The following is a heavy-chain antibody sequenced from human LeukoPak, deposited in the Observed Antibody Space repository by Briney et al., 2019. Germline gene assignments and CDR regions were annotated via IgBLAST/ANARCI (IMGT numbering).Heavy chain of an antibody. CDR1: GYTFTSCY. Sequence: ASVKVSCKASGYTFTSCYMHWVRQAPGQGLEWMGIINPSGGGTTYAQRFQGRVTMTRDTSTSTVYMELSSLRSEDTAVYYCARGYSGTYEEDYWGQGTLVTVSS. CDR2: INPSGGGT. V-gene: IGHV1-46*01. CDR3: ARGYSGTYEEDY. J-gene: IGHJ4*02. D-gene: IGHD1-26*01.